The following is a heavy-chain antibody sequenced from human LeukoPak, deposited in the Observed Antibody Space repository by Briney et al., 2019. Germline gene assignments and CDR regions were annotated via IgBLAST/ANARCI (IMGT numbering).Heavy chain of an antibody. Sequence: SETLSLTCTVSGGSISSGGYYWSWIRQHPGKGLEWIGEINHSGSTNYNPSLKSRVTISVDTSKNQFSLKLSSVTAADTAVYYCARGLSSSDSSGYYYAPFDYWGQGTLVTVSS. J-gene: IGHJ4*02. V-gene: IGHV4-39*07. CDR2: INHSGST. CDR3: ARGLSSSDSSGYYYAPFDY. D-gene: IGHD3-22*01. CDR1: GGSISSGGYY.